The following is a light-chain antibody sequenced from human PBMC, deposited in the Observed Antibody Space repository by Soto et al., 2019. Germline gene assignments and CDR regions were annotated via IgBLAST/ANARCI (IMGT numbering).Light chain of an antibody. CDR1: SSDVGDYDY. CDR3: SSYTSSLTVV. J-gene: IGLJ3*02. V-gene: IGLV2-14*03. Sequence: QSALTQPASVSGSPGQSITISCTGTSSDVGDYDYVSWYQHHPGTAPKLMIYDVNNRPSGISNRFSGSKSGNTASLTISGLQAEDEGDYYCSSYTSSLTVVFGGGTEVTVL. CDR2: DVN.